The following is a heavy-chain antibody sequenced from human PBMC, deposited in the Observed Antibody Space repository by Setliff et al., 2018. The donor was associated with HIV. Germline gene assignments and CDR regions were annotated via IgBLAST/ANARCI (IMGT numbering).Heavy chain of an antibody. J-gene: IGHJ4*02. CDR2: VSFSGATM. D-gene: IGHD1-26*01. Sequence: GGSLRLYCAASGSIFSTYSMNWVRQAPGKGLEWVSYVSFSGATMYYADSVKGRFAISRDNAKNSLFLQMNSLRADDTAVYYCARSPGWEPPSSFDYWGQGTLVTVSS. CDR3: ARSPGWEPPSSFDY. V-gene: IGHV3-48*01. CDR1: GSIFSTYS.